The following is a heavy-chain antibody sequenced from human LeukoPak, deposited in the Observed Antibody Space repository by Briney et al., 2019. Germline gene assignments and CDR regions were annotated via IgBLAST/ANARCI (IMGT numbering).Heavy chain of an antibody. V-gene: IGHV3-11*04. CDR3: ARERPRTRSAFDY. J-gene: IGHJ4*02. Sequence: PGGSLRLSCAASGFTFSDYYMSWIRQAPGKGLEWVSYISSSGSTIYYADSVKGRFTISRDNAKNSLYLQMNSLRAEDTAVYYCARERPRTRSAFDYWGQGTLVTVSS. D-gene: IGHD2-2*01. CDR1: GFTFSDYY. CDR2: ISSSGSTI.